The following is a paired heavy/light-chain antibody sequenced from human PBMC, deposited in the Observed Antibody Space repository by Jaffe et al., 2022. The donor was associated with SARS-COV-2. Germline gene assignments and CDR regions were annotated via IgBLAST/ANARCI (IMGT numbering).Light chain of an antibody. V-gene: IGKV3-20*01. Sequence: EIVLTQSPGTLSLSPGERATLSCRASQSVSSSYLAWYQQKPGQAPRLLIYATSTRATGIPDRISGSGSGTDFTLTISRLEPEDFAVYYCQQYVSSPQTFGQGTKVEIK. CDR1: QSVSSSY. CDR3: QQYVSSPQT. CDR2: ATS. J-gene: IGKJ1*01.
Heavy chain of an antibody. CDR2: IDPKAVTT. CDR1: GYTFINYY. Sequence: QVHLVQSGAEVKKPGASVKVSCKASGYTFINYYMHWVRQAPGQGLEWMGIIDPKAVTTRYAQKLQGRLTVTRDTSTATVYMELSSLRSEDTAVYYCAAWGVRDQNSAFDIWGQGTVVTVSS. J-gene: IGHJ3*02. D-gene: IGHD3-10*01. V-gene: IGHV1-46*04. CDR3: AAWGVRDQNSAFDI.